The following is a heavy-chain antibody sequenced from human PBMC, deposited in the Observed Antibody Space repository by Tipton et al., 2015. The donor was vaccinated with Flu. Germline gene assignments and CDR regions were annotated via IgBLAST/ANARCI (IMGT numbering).Heavy chain of an antibody. V-gene: IGHV3-66*02. CDR3: ATLGNSGTDGFDI. D-gene: IGHD5-12*01. CDR2: IYRGGTT. Sequence: GSLRLSCAASGFTVSSKYMGWVRQAPGKGLQWVSVIYRGGTTYVADSVKGRCTISRDNSKNTLYLQWNSLTTEDTAVYYCATLGNSGTDGFDIWGQGTMVTTSS. J-gene: IGHJ3*02. CDR1: GFTVSSKY.